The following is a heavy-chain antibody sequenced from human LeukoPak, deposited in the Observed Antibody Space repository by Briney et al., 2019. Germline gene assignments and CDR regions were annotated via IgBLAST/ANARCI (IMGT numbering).Heavy chain of an antibody. Sequence: SETLSLTCTVSGGSISTYYWSWIRQPPGKGLEWLGYIYNSGSTNYNPSLKSRVTLSVDTSTNQFSLKLSSVTAADTAVYYCARVHGSGSYCGGSDAFDIWGQGTMVTVSS. J-gene: IGHJ3*02. CDR3: ARVHGSGSYCGGSDAFDI. V-gene: IGHV4-59*01. CDR2: IYNSGST. D-gene: IGHD3-10*01. CDR1: GGSISTYY.